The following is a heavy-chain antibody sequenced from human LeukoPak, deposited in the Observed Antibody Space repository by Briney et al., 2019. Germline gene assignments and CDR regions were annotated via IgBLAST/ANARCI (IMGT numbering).Heavy chain of an antibody. CDR2: ISYDGSNK. CDR3: AKEGLWFGESPVHFDY. V-gene: IGHV3-30*04. CDR1: GFTFSSYA. D-gene: IGHD3-10*01. J-gene: IGHJ4*02. Sequence: PGRSLRLSCAASGFTFSSYAMHWVRQAPGKGLEWVAVISYDGSNKYYADSVKGRFTISRDNSKNTLYLQMNSLRAEDTAVYYCAKEGLWFGESPVHFDYWGQGTLVTVSS.